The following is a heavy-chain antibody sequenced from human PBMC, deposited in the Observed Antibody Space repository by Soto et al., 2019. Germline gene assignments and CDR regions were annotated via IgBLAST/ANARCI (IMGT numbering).Heavy chain of an antibody. CDR1: GFTFSTYD. V-gene: IGHV3-13*05. D-gene: IGHD3-22*01. CDR2: IGTDDDP. Sequence: PGGSLRLSCVGFGFTFSTYDMHWVRQNVGKGLEWVSSIGTDDDPSYLDSVRGRFTISREDAKNSLYLQMDSLRVGDTAVYYCARAYYDNSGYPLGGMDVWGQGTMVTLSS. CDR3: ARAYYDNSGYPLGGMDV. J-gene: IGHJ6*02.